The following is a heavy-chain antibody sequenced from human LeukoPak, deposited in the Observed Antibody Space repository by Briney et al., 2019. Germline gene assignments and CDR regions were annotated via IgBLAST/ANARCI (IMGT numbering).Heavy chain of an antibody. CDR1: GGSIGSYY. CDR3: ARNQGIAARPPYYYYYGMDV. D-gene: IGHD6-6*01. V-gene: IGHV4-59*08. J-gene: IGHJ6*02. CDR2: IYYSGST. Sequence: SETLSLTCTVSGGSIGSYYWSWIRQPPGKGLEWIGYIYYSGSTNYNPSLKSRVTISVDTSKNQFSLKLSSVTAADTAVYYCARNQGIAARPPYYYYYGMDVWGQGTTVTVSS.